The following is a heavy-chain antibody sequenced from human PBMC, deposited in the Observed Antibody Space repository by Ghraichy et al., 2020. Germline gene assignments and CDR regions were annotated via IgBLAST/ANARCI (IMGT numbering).Heavy chain of an antibody. V-gene: IGHV1-8*01. D-gene: IGHD5-12*01. CDR1: GYTFTSYD. Sequence: ASVKVSCKASGYTFTSYDINWVRQATGQGLEWMGWMNPNSGNTGYAQKFQGRVTMTRNTSISTAYMELSSLRSEDTAVYYCASRRYSGYDGQSRFDWFDPWGQGTLVTVSS. CDR2: MNPNSGNT. CDR3: ASRRYSGYDGQSRFDWFDP. J-gene: IGHJ5*02.